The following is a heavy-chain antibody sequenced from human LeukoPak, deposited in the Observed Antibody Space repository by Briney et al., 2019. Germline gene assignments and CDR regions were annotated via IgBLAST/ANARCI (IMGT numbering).Heavy chain of an antibody. D-gene: IGHD2-2*02. Sequence: SETLSLTCTVSGGSISSRSDYWGWIRQPPGKGLEWIGTIYYSGSTYSNPSLKSRVTMSVHTSKNQFSLQLSSVTAADTAVYYCARHEHGYCSSTTCYRNGMDVWGQGTTVTVSS. CDR1: GGSISSRSDY. CDR3: ARHEHGYCSSTTCYRNGMDV. J-gene: IGHJ6*02. CDR2: IYYSGST. V-gene: IGHV4-39*01.